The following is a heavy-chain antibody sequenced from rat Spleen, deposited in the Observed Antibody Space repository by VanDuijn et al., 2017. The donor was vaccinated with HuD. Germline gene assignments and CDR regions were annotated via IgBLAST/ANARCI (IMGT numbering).Heavy chain of an antibody. D-gene: IGHD1-11*01. CDR1: GFTFSHYY. V-gene: IGHV5-7*01. CDR3: ARHGYGGYSGPFAY. Sequence: EVQLVESGGGLVQPRRSLKLSCAASGFTFSHYYMAWVRQAPKKGLEWVATISDSGSRIYYPDSVKGRFTISRDNARGSLYLQMNSLRSEDTATYYCARHGYGGYSGPFAYWGQGTLVTVSS. CDR2: ISDSGSRI. J-gene: IGHJ3*01.